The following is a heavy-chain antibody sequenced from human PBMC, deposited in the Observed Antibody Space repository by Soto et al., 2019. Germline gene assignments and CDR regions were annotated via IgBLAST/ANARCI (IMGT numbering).Heavy chain of an antibody. V-gene: IGHV3-23*01. CDR1: GFTFTGYS. D-gene: IGHD1-1*01. CDR2: ISVTGYST. CDR3: ARSLGDHWDEYYFDY. Sequence: VQVLESGGDLVQPGWSLRLSCAASGFTFTGYSMSWVRQAPGKGLEWVSGISVTGYSTYYAYTVQGRFTISRDNSKTTLYLQLDSLRAEDTALYYCARSLGDHWDEYYFDYWGQGTLVTVSS. J-gene: IGHJ4*02.